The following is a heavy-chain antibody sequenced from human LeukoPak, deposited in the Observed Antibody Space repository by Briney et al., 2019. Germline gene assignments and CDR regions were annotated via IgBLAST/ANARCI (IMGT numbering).Heavy chain of an antibody. CDR1: GFTVSSNY. Sequence: PGGSLRLSCAASGFTVSSNYMSWVRQAPGKGLEWVSVIYSGGSTYYADSVKGRFTISRDNSKNTLYLQMNSLRAEDTAVYYCARDSDYGDYYYYGMDVRGQGTTVTVSS. V-gene: IGHV3-53*01. CDR2: IYSGGST. D-gene: IGHD4-17*01. CDR3: ARDSDYGDYYYYGMDV. J-gene: IGHJ6*02.